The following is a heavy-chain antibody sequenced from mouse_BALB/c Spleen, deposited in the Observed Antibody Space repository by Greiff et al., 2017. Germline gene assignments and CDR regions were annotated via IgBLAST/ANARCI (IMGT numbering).Heavy chain of an antibody. CDR2: ISDGGSYT. Sequence: EVKLVESGGGLVKPGGSLKLSCAASGFTFSDYYMYWVRQTPEKRLEWVATISDGGSYTYYPDSVKGRFTISRDNAKNNLYLQMSSLKSEDTAMYYCARDYYYGSSFRTGAMDYWGQGTSVTVSS. J-gene: IGHJ4*01. D-gene: IGHD1-1*01. CDR1: GFTFSDYY. CDR3: ARDYYYGSSFRTGAMDY. V-gene: IGHV5-4*02.